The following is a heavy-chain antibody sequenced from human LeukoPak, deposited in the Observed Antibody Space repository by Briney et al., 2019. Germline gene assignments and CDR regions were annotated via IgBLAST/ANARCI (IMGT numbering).Heavy chain of an antibody. V-gene: IGHV3-23*01. CDR3: AKDPDNFNDGWNFYYMDV. D-gene: IGHD1-20*01. CDR2: FRDSGDTT. J-gene: IGHJ6*03. Sequence: AGGSLRLSCAASRFTFSNYAMSWVGKAPGKGLKWVSAFRDSGDTTHYTNSVKGRFTISRDNSKDTLYLQMNSLRPEDTAVYFCAKDPDNFNDGWNFYYMDVWGNGTTVTVFS. CDR1: RFTFSNYA.